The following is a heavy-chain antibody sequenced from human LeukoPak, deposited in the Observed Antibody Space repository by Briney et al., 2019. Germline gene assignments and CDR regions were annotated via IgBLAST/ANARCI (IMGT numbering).Heavy chain of an antibody. D-gene: IGHD2-8*01. CDR3: AREPPLYALVEYYFDY. J-gene: IGHJ4*02. V-gene: IGHV4-34*01. CDR2: INHSGST. Sequence: PSETLSLTCAVYGGSFSGYYWSWIRQPPGKGLEWIGEINHSGSTNYNPSLKSRVTISVDTSKNQFSLKLSSVTAADTAVYFCAREPPLYALVEYYFDYWGQGTLVTVSS. CDR1: GGSFSGYY.